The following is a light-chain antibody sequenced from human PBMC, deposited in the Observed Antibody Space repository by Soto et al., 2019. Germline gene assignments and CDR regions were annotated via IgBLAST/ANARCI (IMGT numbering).Light chain of an antibody. CDR2: EVS. J-gene: IGKJ5*01. CDR3: QQYNNGPIT. V-gene: IGKV3-15*01. CDR1: QSISSS. Sequence: EIVMTQSPCTLSVSPGEGATLSCRASQSISSSLAWYQQKPGQAPSLLIYEVSTRATGIPARFSGSGSGTEFTLTVSSLQSDDFATYYCQQYNNGPITFGQGTRLEIK.